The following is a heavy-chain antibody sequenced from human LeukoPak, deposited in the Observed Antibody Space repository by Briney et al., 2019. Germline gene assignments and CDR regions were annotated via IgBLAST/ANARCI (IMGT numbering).Heavy chain of an antibody. CDR1: GFISSSYG. V-gene: IGHV3-30*02. J-gene: IGHJ4*02. CDR2: IRYDGSNK. Sequence: GGSLRLSCAASGFISSSYGMHWVRQAPGKRLEWVAFIRYDGSNKYYADSVKGRFTISRDNSKNTLYLQMNSLRAEDTAVYYCAKVLYYYGSGSSGFDYWGQGTLVTVSS. CDR3: AKVLYYYGSGSSGFDY. D-gene: IGHD3-10*01.